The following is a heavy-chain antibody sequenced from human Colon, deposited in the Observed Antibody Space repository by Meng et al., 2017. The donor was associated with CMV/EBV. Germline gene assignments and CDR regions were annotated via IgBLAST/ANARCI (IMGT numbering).Heavy chain of an antibody. J-gene: IGHJ6*02. V-gene: IGHV3-23*01. D-gene: IGHD6-13*01. CDR2: INGRGDNT. CDR3: ARDRRFASSWYPKYGMDV. CDR1: GFIFTDYA. Sequence: GESLKISCTASGFIFTDYAMAWVRQAPGEGLEWVSAINGRGDNTYYADSLKGRFTISRDNAKNSLYLQINSLRVEDTAVFYCARDRRFASSWYPKYGMDVWGQGTTVTVSS.